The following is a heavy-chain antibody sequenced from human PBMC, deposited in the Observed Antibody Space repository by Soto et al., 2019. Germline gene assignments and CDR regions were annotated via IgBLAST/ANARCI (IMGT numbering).Heavy chain of an antibody. D-gene: IGHD6-19*01. J-gene: IGHJ6*02. CDR1: GYTFTGYY. CDR2: INPNSGGT. CDR3: ARSVAGRGVYYVYGMDV. V-gene: IGHV1-2*04. Sequence: QVQLVQSGAEVKKPGASVKVSCKASGYTFTGYYMHWVRQAPGQGLEWMGWINPNSGGTNYAQKFQGWVTMTRDTSISTAYMELSRLRSDDTAVYYCARSVAGRGVYYVYGMDVWGQGTTVTVSS.